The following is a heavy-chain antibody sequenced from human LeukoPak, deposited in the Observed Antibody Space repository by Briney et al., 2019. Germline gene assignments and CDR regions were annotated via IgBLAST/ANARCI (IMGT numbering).Heavy chain of an antibody. CDR3: TTAPAAIDY. CDR1: GFTFSGYA. Sequence: GGSLRLSCAASGFTFSGYAVSWVRQAPGKGLEWVGRIKSKTDGGTTDYAAPVKGRFTISRDDSKNTLYLQMNSLKTEDTAAYYCTTAPAAIDYWGQGTLVTVSS. CDR2: IKSKTDGGTT. D-gene: IGHD2-2*01. V-gene: IGHV3-15*05. J-gene: IGHJ4*02.